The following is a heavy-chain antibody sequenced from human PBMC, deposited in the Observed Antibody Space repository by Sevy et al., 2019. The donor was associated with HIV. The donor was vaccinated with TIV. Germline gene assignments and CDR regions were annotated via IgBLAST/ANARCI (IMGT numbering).Heavy chain of an antibody. V-gene: IGHV3-9*01. CDR2: ISWRGATL. CDR1: GFIFDDYA. Sequence: GGSLRLSCAASGFIFDDYAIHWVRQAPGKGPEWDSGISWRGATLGYADSVKGRFTISRDIAKNSLFLHMNNLRPEDTALYYCAKGGRFYYDSSAYEIDYWGQGTLVTVSS. D-gene: IGHD3-22*01. CDR3: AKGGRFYYDSSAYEIDY. J-gene: IGHJ4*02.